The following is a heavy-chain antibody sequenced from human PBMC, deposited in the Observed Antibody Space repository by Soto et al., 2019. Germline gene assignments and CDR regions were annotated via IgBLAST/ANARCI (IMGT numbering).Heavy chain of an antibody. V-gene: IGHV3-48*03. CDR2: ISGSGTTI. Sequence: PGGSLRLSCAASGFTLSSFEMNWVRQAPGKGLEWVSYISGSGTTIYYADSVKGRFTTSRDNAKNSLYLQMNTLSAEDTALYYCARDRRNSYGLVVWCPGTTIT. CDR3: ARDRRNSYGLVV. J-gene: IGHJ6*02. CDR1: GFTLSSFE.